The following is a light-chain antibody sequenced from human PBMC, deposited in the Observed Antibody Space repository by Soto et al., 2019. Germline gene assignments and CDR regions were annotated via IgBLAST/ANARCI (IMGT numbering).Light chain of an antibody. CDR3: HQYGSSSWT. CDR1: QSVSSSY. Sequence: EIVLTQSPGTLSLSPGERATLSCRASQSVSSSYLAWYQQKPGQAPRLLIHGASSRATGISDRFSGSGSGTDFTLTISRLEPEDFAVYYCHQYGSSSWTFGQGTKVDIK. CDR2: GAS. V-gene: IGKV3-20*01. J-gene: IGKJ1*01.